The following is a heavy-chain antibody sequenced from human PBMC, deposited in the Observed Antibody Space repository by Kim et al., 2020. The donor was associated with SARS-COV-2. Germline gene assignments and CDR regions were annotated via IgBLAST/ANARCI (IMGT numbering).Heavy chain of an antibody. CDR3: AREGLRYFDWTHSFTYYYYGRDV. J-gene: IGHJ6*02. CDR1: GFTFNSHT. Sequence: GGSLRLSCAASGFTFNSHTMHWVRQAPGKGLEWVAVISYDGSNKYYADSVKGRFTISRDNSKNTLYLQMNSLRAEDTAVYYCAREGLRYFDWTHSFTYYYYGRDVWGQETTVTVSS. CDR2: ISYDGSNK. D-gene: IGHD3-9*01. V-gene: IGHV3-30*04.